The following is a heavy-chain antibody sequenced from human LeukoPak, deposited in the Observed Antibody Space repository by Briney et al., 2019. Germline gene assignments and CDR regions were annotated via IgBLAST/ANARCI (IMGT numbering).Heavy chain of an antibody. D-gene: IGHD3-16*01. Sequence: PSETLSLTCAVSGGSIGKIDWWSWVRQPPGKGLEWVGEIFHTGTANYNPSLKSRLTISVDTSKNQFSLKLSSVTAADTAVYYCARHGFEENWFDPWGQGTLVTVSS. CDR2: IFHTGTA. CDR3: ARHGFEENWFDP. V-gene: IGHV4-4*02. J-gene: IGHJ5*02. CDR1: GGSIGKIDW.